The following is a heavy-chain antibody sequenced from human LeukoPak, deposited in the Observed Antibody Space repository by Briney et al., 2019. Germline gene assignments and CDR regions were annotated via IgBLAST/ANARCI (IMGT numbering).Heavy chain of an antibody. Sequence: SVKVSCKASGGTLSSYAISWVRQAPGQGLEWMGRIIPIFGIANYAQKFQGRVTITADKSTSTAHMELSRLRSDDTAVYYCATPGPYGSYYYYGMDVWGQGTTVTVSS. CDR2: IIPIFGIA. D-gene: IGHD4-17*01. CDR1: GGTLSSYA. J-gene: IGHJ6*02. CDR3: ATPGPYGSYYYYGMDV. V-gene: IGHV1-69*04.